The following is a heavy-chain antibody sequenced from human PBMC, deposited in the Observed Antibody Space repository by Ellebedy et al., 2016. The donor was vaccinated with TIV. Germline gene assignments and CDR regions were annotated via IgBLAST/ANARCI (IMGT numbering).Heavy chain of an antibody. CDR3: ARQYNYGTSGYYVDY. J-gene: IGHJ4*02. CDR1: GDPISSDY. Sequence: MPSETLSLTCTVSGDPISSDYWSWIRQPPGKGLEWIGYVYYNGNTNYNPSLKSRVTISVDTSKNQFSLKLSSVTAADTAVYYCARQYNYGTSGYYVDYWGQGTLLTVSS. D-gene: IGHD3-22*01. CDR2: VYYNGNT. V-gene: IGHV4-59*08.